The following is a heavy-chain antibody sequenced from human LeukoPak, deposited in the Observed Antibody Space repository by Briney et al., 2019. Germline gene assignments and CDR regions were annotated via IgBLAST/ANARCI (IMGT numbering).Heavy chain of an antibody. CDR2: ISSSGSTI. V-gene: IGHV3-11*04. J-gene: IGHJ6*04. CDR3: AELGITMIGGV. Sequence: PGGSLRLSCAASGFTVSTNYMSWVRQAPGKGLEWGSYISSSGSTIYYADSVKGRFTISRDNARNSLYLQMNSLRAEDTAVYYCAELGITMIGGVWGKGTTVTISS. D-gene: IGHD3-10*02. CDR1: GFTVSTNY.